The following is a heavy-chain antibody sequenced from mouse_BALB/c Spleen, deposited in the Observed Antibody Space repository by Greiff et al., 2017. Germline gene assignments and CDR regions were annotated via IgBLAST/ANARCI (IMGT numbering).Heavy chain of an antibody. V-gene: IGHV14-3*02. J-gene: IGHJ2*01. Sequence: EVQGVESGAELVKPGASVKLSCTASGFNIKDTYMHWVKQRPEQGLEWIGRIDPANGNTKYDPKFQGKATITADTSSNTAYLQLSSLTSEDTAVYYCAALLWPFDYWGQGTTLTVSS. CDR3: AALLWPFDY. D-gene: IGHD2-10*01. CDR2: IDPANGNT. CDR1: GFNIKDTY.